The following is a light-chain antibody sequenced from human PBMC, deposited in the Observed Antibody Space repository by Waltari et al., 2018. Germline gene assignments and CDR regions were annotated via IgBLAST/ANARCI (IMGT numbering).Light chain of an antibody. V-gene: IGLV2-23*02. CDR1: STDLGGYHF. Sequence: QSALTQPASVSGFPGQSITISCTGTSTDLGGYHFVSWYRQHPGKTPQLLIFEVTKRPSGLSNRFSGSKAGNTASLTISGLQAEDEADYYCASYVYTNTWVFGGGTKLTVL. CDR2: EVT. J-gene: IGLJ3*02. CDR3: ASYVYTNTWV.